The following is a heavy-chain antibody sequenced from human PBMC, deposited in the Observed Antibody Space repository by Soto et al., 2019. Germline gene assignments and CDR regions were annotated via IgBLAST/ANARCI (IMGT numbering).Heavy chain of an antibody. CDR1: GYTFTSYA. CDR2: INAGNGNT. CDR3: ARDPSADIVLMVYALYYYGMGV. D-gene: IGHD2-8*01. Sequence: QVQLVQSGAEVKKPGASVKVSCKASGYTFTSYAMHWVRQAPGQRLEWMGWINAGNGNTKYSQKFQGRVTITRDTSASTAYMELSSLRSEDTAVYYCARDPSADIVLMVYALYYYGMGVWGQGTTVTVSS. V-gene: IGHV1-3*01. J-gene: IGHJ6*02.